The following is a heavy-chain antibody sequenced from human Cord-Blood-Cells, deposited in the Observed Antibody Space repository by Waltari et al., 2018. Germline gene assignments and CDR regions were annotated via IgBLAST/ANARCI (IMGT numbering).Heavy chain of an antibody. V-gene: IGHV3-33*01. CDR3: ARDGRSGYDY. CDR2: IWYDGSNK. D-gene: IGHD3-22*01. J-gene: IGHJ4*02. CDR1: GFTFSSYG. Sequence: QVQLVESGGGVVQPGRSLRLSCAASGFTFSSYGMHWVRQAPGKGLEWWAVIWYDGSNKYYADSVKGRFTISRDNSKNTLYLQMNSLRAEDTAVYYCARDGRSGYDYWGQGTLVTVSS.